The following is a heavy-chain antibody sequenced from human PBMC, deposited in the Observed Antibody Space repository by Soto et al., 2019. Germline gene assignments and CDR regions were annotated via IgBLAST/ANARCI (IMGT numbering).Heavy chain of an antibody. CDR3: ARHVI. CDR1: GFSFGXAW. D-gene: IGHD3-10*01. CDR2: INKDGRDR. J-gene: IGHJ4*02. Sequence: EVQLVESGGXXVQPGGSLRLSCAASGFSFGXAWMKWVRQAPGKWREREANINKDGRDRYYVDSVKGRFTISRDNAKNSLYLQMNSLRAEDTAVYYCARHVIWCQGTLVTVSS. V-gene: IGHV3-7*01.